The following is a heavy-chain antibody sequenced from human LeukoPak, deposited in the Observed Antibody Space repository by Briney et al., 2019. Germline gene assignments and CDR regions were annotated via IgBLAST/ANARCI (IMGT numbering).Heavy chain of an antibody. D-gene: IGHD6-6*01. CDR1: GFTFSSYW. CDR3: ARGLSGYASSLGY. V-gene: IGHV3-7*01. CDR2: IKQDGSEK. J-gene: IGHJ4*02. Sequence: PGGSLRLSCAASGFTFSSYWMSWVRQAPGKGLEWVANIKQDGSEKYYVDSVKGRFTISRDNAKNSLYLQMNSLRAEDTAVCYCARGLSGYASSLGYWGQGTLVPVSA.